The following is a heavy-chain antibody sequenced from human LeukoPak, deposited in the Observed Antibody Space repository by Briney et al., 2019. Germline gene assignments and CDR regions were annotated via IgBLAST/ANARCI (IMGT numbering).Heavy chain of an antibody. CDR2: ISGSGGST. D-gene: IGHD4-17*01. J-gene: IGHJ3*02. Sequence: GGSLRLSCAASGFTFSSYAMSWVGQAPGKGLEWVSAISGSGGSTYYADSVKGRFTISRDNSKNTLYLQMNSLRAEDTAVYYCAKARYRDYGDYAGDAFDIWGQGTMVTVSS. CDR1: GFTFSSYA. CDR3: AKARYRDYGDYAGDAFDI. V-gene: IGHV3-23*01.